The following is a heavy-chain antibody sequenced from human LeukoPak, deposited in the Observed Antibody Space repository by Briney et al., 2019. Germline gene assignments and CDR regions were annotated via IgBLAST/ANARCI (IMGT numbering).Heavy chain of an antibody. Sequence: GESLKISCKGSGYSFTSYWIGWVRQMPGKGLEWMGIIYPGDSDTRYSPSFQGQVTISADKSISTAYLQWSSLKALDTAMYYCARSYYYDSSGYYLPFDYWGQGTLVTVSS. V-gene: IGHV5-51*01. CDR2: IYPGDSDT. J-gene: IGHJ4*02. CDR1: GYSFTSYW. CDR3: ARSYYYDSSGYYLPFDY. D-gene: IGHD3-22*01.